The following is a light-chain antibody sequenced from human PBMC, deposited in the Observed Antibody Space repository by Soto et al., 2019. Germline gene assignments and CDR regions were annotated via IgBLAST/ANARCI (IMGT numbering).Light chain of an antibody. Sequence: IFFAQSPGTLCLSTGEGATLSCRASQSVTSTYLAWYQQRPGQAPRLLFYGTSSRATGIPDRISGSGSGTDFTLTISRLEPEYFALFYCQQYGSSITFGQGTRLEIK. J-gene: IGKJ5*01. CDR3: QQYGSSIT. CDR1: QSVTSTY. CDR2: GTS. V-gene: IGKV3-20*01.